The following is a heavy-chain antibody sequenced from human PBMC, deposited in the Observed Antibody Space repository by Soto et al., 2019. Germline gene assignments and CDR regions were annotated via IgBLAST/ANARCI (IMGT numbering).Heavy chain of an antibody. V-gene: IGHV1-18*01. J-gene: IGHJ4*02. D-gene: IGHD3-22*01. CDR1: GYTFTSYG. CDR3: SRTGASYYDSSGYGDFDY. Sequence: QVQLVQSGAEVKKPGASVKVSCKASGYTFTSYGISWVRQAPGQGLEWMGWISAYNGNTNYAQKLQGRVTMTTDTSTSTAYTELRSLRSNGTAVYYCSRTGASYYDSSGYGDFDYWGQGTLVTVSS. CDR2: ISAYNGNT.